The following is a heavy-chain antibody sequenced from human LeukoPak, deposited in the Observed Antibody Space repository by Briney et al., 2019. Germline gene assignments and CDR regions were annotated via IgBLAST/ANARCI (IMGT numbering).Heavy chain of an antibody. V-gene: IGHV4-34*01. D-gene: IGHD3-10*01. J-gene: IGHJ5*02. CDR1: GGSISSYY. CDR3: ARGGSKPVLLWFGEPTQAAVWFDP. Sequence: TSSETLSLTCTVSGGSISSYYWSWIRQPPGKGLEWIGEINHSGSTNYNPSLKSRVTISVDTSKNQFSLKLSSVTAADTAVYYCARGGSKPVLLWFGEPTQAAVWFDPWGQGTLVTVSS. CDR2: INHSGST.